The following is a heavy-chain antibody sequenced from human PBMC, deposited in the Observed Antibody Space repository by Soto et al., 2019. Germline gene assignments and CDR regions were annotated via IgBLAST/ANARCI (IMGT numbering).Heavy chain of an antibody. CDR2: IHYSGTT. CDR1: GTSISSYY. CDR3: ARYNSYAIDY. D-gene: IGHD2-8*01. J-gene: IGHJ4*02. Sequence: SETLSLTCTVSGTSISSYYWSWIRQPPGKGLEWTANIHYSGTTNYNPSLASRVTLSVDTSKNQFSLKMTSVTAADRAMYFCARYNSYAIDYWGRGTLVTVYS. V-gene: IGHV4-59*01.